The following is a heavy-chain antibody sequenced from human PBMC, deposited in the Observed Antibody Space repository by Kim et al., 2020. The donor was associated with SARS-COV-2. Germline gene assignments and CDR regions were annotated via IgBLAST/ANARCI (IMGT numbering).Heavy chain of an antibody. D-gene: IGHD3-10*01. J-gene: IGHJ6*02. CDR3: TRGASYGSGSLYYGMDV. Sequence: VKGRFTISRDDSKSIAYLQMNSLKTEDTAVYYCTRGASYGSGSLYYGMDVWGQGTTVTVSS. V-gene: IGHV3-49*02.